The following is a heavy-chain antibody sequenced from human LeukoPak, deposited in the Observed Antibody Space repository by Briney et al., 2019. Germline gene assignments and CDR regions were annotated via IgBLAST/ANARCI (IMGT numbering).Heavy chain of an antibody. CDR1: GYTFTGYY. CDR3: ARAKYYYDSSGYYPFDY. V-gene: IGHV1-2*04. J-gene: IGHJ4*02. D-gene: IGHD3-22*01. Sequence: ASVKVSCKASGYTFTGYYMHWVRQAPGQGLEWMGWINPNSGGTNYAQKFQGWVTMTRDTSISTAYMELSRLRSDDTAVYYCARAKYYYDSSGYYPFDYWGQGTLVTVSS. CDR2: INPNSGGT.